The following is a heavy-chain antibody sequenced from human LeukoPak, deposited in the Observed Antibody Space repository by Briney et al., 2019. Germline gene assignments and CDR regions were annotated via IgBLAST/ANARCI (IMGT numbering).Heavy chain of an antibody. V-gene: IGHV3-23*01. CDR1: RFTFSSYG. CDR2: ISGGGSTT. Sequence: PGGSLKLSRTASRFTFSSYGMSWVRQAPGKGLEWVASISGGGSTTYNTDAVKGRFTISRDYSKSTVSLQMSSLRVEDTAVYYCAKGGAYGSGSYFDYWGQGTLVTVSS. D-gene: IGHD3-10*01. CDR3: AKGGAYGSGSYFDY. J-gene: IGHJ4*02.